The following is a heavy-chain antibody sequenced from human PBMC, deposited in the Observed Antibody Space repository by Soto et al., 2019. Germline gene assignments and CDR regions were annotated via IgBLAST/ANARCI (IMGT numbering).Heavy chain of an antibody. Sequence: QVQLQESGPGLVKPSETLSLTCTVSGGSISSYYWSWIRQPPGKGLEWIGYIYYSGSTNYNPSLTSRVTISADTSKNQFSLKLSSVTAADTAVYYCARLKNSGSYYIWFDDRTKTPHFDYWGQGTLVTVSS. J-gene: IGHJ4*02. CDR3: ARLKNSGSYYIWFDDRTKTPHFDY. D-gene: IGHD1-26*01. V-gene: IGHV4-59*08. CDR2: IYYSGST. CDR1: GGSISSYY.